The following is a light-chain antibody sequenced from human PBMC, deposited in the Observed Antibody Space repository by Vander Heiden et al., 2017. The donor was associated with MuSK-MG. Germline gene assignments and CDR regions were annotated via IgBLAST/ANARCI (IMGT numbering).Light chain of an antibody. CDR1: QSVSSY. J-gene: IGKJ1*01. V-gene: IGKV3-11*01. CDR2: DAS. Sequence: ELVLTQSPATLSLSPGERATLSCRASQSVSSYLAWYQQKPGQAPRLLIYDASNRATGIPARFSGSGSGTDFTLTISSLEPEDFAVYYCQQRSNWPGTFSQGTKVEIK. CDR3: QQRSNWPGT.